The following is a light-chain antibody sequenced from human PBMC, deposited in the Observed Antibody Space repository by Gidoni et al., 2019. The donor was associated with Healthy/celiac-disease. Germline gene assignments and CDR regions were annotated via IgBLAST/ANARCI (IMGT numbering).Light chain of an antibody. J-gene: IGLJ3*02. V-gene: IGLV1-40*01. CDR3: QSYDSSLSGWV. Sequence: QSVLTQPPSVSGAPGQRVTISCTGSSSNIGAGYDVHWYQQLPGTAPKLLIYGNCNRPSGVPDRFSGSKSGTSASLAITGIQAEDEADYYSQSYDSSLSGWVFGGGTKLTVL. CDR2: GNC. CDR1: SSNIGAGYD.